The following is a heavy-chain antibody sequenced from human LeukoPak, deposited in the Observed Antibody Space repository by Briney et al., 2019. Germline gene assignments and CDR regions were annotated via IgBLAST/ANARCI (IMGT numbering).Heavy chain of an antibody. D-gene: IGHD4-11*01. CDR1: GFTFRDYG. CDR2: IREDRINK. V-gene: IGHV3-30*02. Sequence: GGSLRLSCAASGFTFRDYGIHWVRQAPGKGVEGVAFIREDRINKFYADSVKGRFTISGDYSKNTLYLQMDSLRAEDTAVYYCAKDKGNYRGFDYWGQGTLVTVSS. J-gene: IGHJ4*02. CDR3: AKDKGNYRGFDY.